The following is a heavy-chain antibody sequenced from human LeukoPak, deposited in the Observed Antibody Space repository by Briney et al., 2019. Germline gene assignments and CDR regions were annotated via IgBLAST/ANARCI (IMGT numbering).Heavy chain of an antibody. CDR2: ISSSGGDT. V-gene: IGHV3-23*01. CDR1: GITFSNHA. J-gene: IGHJ4*02. Sequence: GGSLRLSCVASGITFSNHAMSWVRQAPGKGLEWVSAISSSGGDTFYADSVKGRFTISRDNSKNTLYLQMNSLRAEDTAVYYCAKDRSGYDHFDYWGQGTLVTVSS. D-gene: IGHD5-12*01. CDR3: AKDRSGYDHFDY.